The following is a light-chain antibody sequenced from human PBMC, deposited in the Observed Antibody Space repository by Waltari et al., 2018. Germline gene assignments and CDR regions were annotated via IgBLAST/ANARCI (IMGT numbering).Light chain of an antibody. CDR2: AAS. CDR3: LQYDSPIWS. V-gene: IGKV3-20*01. Sequence: EIVLTQSPGTLSLSPGEGATLSCRTSHSLSSNSLAWYRQKPGQPPRILIYAASLRATGIPDRFSGSGSGTDFTLTISRLEPEDFAVFYCLQYDSPIWSFGGGTRLEIK. CDR1: HSLSSNS. J-gene: IGKJ4*01.